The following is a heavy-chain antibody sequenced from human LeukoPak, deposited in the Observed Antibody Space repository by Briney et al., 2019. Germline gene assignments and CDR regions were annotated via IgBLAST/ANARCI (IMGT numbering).Heavy chain of an antibody. J-gene: IGHJ6*03. D-gene: IGHD3-22*01. CDR1: GGSISSYY. V-gene: IGHV4-59*01. CDR3: AREADYYDSSGFVHKYMDV. CDR2: IFDSGST. Sequence: PSETLSLTCTVSGGSISSYYWSWIRHRPGRGLECVGYIFDSGSTNYNPSLKSPVTISVDTSKNQFSLKLSSVTAADTAVYYCAREADYYDSSGFVHKYMDVWGKGTTVTVSS.